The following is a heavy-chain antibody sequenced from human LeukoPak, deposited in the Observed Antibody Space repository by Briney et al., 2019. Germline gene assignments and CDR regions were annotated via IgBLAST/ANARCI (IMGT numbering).Heavy chain of an antibody. CDR3: ARDAYGGNSELYYYYMDV. J-gene: IGHJ6*03. CDR1: GGSISSGGYY. CDR2: IYHSGST. V-gene: IGHV4-30-2*01. Sequence: SETLSLTCTVSGGSISSGGYYWSWIRQPPGKGLEWIGYIYHSGSTYYNPSLKSRVTISVDRSKNQFSLKLSSVTAADTAVYYCARDAYGGNSELYYYYMDVWGKGTTVTVSS. D-gene: IGHD4-23*01.